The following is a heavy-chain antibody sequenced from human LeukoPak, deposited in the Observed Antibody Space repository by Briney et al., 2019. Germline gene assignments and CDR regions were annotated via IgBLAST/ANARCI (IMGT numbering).Heavy chain of an antibody. CDR1: GYSFTSYW. D-gene: IGHD2-15*01. J-gene: IGHJ4*02. Sequence: GESLKISFKGPGYSFTSYWIGWVRPMAGKGLEGMGIIYPGDSDTRYSPSFQGQVTISADNSISTAYLQWSSLKASDTAMYYCARLGDGSCYRHWGQGTLVTVSS. CDR3: ARLGDGSCYRH. V-gene: IGHV5-51*01. CDR2: IYPGDSDT.